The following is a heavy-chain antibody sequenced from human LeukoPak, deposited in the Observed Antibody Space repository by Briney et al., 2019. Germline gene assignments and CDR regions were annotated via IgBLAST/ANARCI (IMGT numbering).Heavy chain of an antibody. CDR2: INHSGST. D-gene: IGHD3-16*02. CDR3: ARGRADYVWGSYRSPLDLDY. Sequence: PSETLSLTCAVYGGSFSGYYWSWIRQPPGKGLEWIGEINHSGSTNYNPSLKSRVTISVDTSKNQFSLKLSSVTAADTAVYYCARGRADYVWGSYRSPLDLDYWGQGTLVTVSS. CDR1: GGSFSGYY. V-gene: IGHV4-34*01. J-gene: IGHJ4*02.